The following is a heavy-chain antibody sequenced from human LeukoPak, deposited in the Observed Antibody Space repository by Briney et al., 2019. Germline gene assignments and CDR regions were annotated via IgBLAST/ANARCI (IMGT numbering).Heavy chain of an antibody. CDR2: INHSGST. Sequence: PSETLSLTCAVYGGSFSGDYWSWIRQPPGKGLEWTGKINHSGSTNYNPSLKSRVTISVDTSKNQFSLKLSSVTAADTAVYYCARGLSNSRRTLLGLDYWGQGTLVTVSS. V-gene: IGHV4-34*01. J-gene: IGHJ4*02. CDR3: ARGLSNSRRTLLGLDY. CDR1: GGSFSGDY. D-gene: IGHD3-16*01.